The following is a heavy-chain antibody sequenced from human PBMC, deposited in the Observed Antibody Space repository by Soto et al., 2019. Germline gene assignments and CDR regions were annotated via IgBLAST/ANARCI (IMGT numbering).Heavy chain of an antibody. D-gene: IGHD5-18*01. CDR3: GRGGYQDG. Sequence: EVQLVESGGGVVKPGGSLRLSCVASGFTFSSYSMNCVRQAPGKGLEWVSSISSGRGYMYYADSVRGRFTISRDNAKNSLYLQMSSLRTDDTCVYYCGRGGYQDGWGQGTTVTVSS. CDR1: GFTFSSYS. CDR2: ISSGRGYM. V-gene: IGHV3-21*01. J-gene: IGHJ6*01.